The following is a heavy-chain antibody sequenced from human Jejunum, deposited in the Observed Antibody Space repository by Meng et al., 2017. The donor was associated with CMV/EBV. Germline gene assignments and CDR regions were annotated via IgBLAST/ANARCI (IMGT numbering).Heavy chain of an antibody. D-gene: IGHD6-6*01. V-gene: IGHV3-49*03. CDR2: IRSKAFGGTT. CDR3: TRASSGIH. CDR1: GFTFCDFA. J-gene: IGHJ4*02. Sequence: CTASGFTFCDFAMNWFRQAPGRGLEWVGFIRSKAFGGTTEFAASVKGRFTISRDDSKSIAYLEMNSLKSEDTAVYYCTRASSGIHWGQGTLVTVSS.